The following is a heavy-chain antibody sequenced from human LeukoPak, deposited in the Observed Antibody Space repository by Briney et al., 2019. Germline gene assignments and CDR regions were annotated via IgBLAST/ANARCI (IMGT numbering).Heavy chain of an antibody. CDR3: ARAHCSSTAGPPDY. Sequence: GGSLRLSCAASEFTFNSFAMHWVRQAPGKGLEWVAAMSYDGTNEYYAHSVKGRFTISRDNSKSTLDLQMNSLRAEDTAVYDDARAHCSSTAGPPDYWSQGTPVTVYS. CDR2: MSYDGTNE. V-gene: IGHV3-30*01. J-gene: IGHJ4*02. CDR1: EFTFNSFA. D-gene: IGHD2-2*01.